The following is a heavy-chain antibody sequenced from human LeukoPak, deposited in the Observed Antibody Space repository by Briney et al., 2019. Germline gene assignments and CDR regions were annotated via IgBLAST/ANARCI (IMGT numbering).Heavy chain of an antibody. CDR1: GYTFTGYY. CDR2: INPNSGGT. V-gene: IGHV1-2*02. J-gene: IGHJ5*02. D-gene: IGHD6-19*01. CDR3: ARVPYSSGWYWFDP. Sequence: ASVRVSCKASGYTFTGYYMHWVRQAPGQGLEWMGWINPNSGGTSYAQKFQGRVTMTRDTSISTAYMELSRLRSDDTAVYYCARVPYSSGWYWFDPWGQGTLVTVSS.